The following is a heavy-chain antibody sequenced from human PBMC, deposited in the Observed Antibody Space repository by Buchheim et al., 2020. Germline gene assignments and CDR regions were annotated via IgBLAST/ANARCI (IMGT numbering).Heavy chain of an antibody. CDR2: IWYDGSKK. CDR3: ARDRNCGGDCHEFDY. D-gene: IGHD2-21*02. CDR1: GFTFSSYG. Sequence: QVQLVESGGGVVQPGRSLRLSCATSGFTFSSYGMHWVRQAPGKGLEWVAIIWYDGSKKYYADSVKGRFTISRDNSENTLFLHMNSLRAEDTAMYYCARDRNCGGDCHEFDYWGQGTL. J-gene: IGHJ4*02. V-gene: IGHV3-33*01.